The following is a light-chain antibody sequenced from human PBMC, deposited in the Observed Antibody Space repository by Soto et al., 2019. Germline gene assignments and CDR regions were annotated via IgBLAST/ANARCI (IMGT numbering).Light chain of an antibody. J-gene: IGKJ4*01. V-gene: IGKV4-1*01. Sequence: DIVMAQSPDSLAVSLGERATINCKSSQSILSSSANRYYLAWFQQKPGQPPKLLIYDSSTRESGVPDRFSGSGSGTDFTLTISNLQADDVADYYCQQYLGAPLTFGGGTKVQIK. CDR2: DSS. CDR3: QQYLGAPLT. CDR1: QSILSSSANRYY.